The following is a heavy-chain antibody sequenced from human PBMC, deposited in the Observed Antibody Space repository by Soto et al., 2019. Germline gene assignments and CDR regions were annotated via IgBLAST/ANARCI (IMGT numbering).Heavy chain of an antibody. V-gene: IGHV3-30*03. D-gene: IGHD6-19*01. CDR2: ISHDGSTK. CDR1: QYSFRSYW. Sequence: GGSLRHSCAVPQYSFRSYWMHCVRQAPGKGLEWVAVISHDGSTKYYADPVKGRFTISRDNSKNTLYLQMNSLRDDDTAVYYCARPSSGWENWFDP. CDR3: ARPSSGWENWFDP. J-gene: IGHJ5*02.